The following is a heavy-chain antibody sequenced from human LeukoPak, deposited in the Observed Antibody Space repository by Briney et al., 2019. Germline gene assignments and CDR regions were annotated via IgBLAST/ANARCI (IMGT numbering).Heavy chain of an antibody. CDR3: ASWYSGYDSPTYYFDY. D-gene: IGHD5-12*01. V-gene: IGHV3-21*01. CDR2: ISSSSSYI. Sequence: GGSLRLSCAASGFTFSSYSMNWVRQAPGKGLEWVSSISSSSSYIYYADSVKGRFTISRDNAKNSLYLQMNSLRAEDTAVYYCASWYSGYDSPTYYFDYWGQGTLVTVSS. CDR1: GFTFSSYS. J-gene: IGHJ4*02.